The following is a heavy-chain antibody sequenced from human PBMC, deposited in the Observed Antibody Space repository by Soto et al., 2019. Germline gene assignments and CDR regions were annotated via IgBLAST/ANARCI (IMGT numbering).Heavy chain of an antibody. Sequence: EASVKVSCKASGGTFSSYAISWVRQAPGQGLEWMGGIIPIFGTANYAQKFQGRVTITADESTSTAYMELSSLRSEDTAVYYCASRPVDTAMVIRIYGMDVWGQGTTVTVSS. D-gene: IGHD5-18*01. CDR3: ASRPVDTAMVIRIYGMDV. V-gene: IGHV1-69*13. CDR2: IIPIFGTA. CDR1: GGTFSSYA. J-gene: IGHJ6*02.